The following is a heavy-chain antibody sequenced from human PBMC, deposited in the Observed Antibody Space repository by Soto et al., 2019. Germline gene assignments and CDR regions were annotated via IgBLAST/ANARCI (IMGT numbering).Heavy chain of an antibody. J-gene: IGHJ4*02. CDR1: GFTFTYYA. CDR2: ISANGQGI. Sequence: PGGSLRLSCTASGFTFTYYAFSWVRQAPGKGLEWVLAISANGQGIYYADSVRGRFTISRDNSKNTVFLHMDSLRAEDTAVYYCAKDRDYPRDQFHYWGQGTLVTVSS. V-gene: IGHV3-23*01. D-gene: IGHD2-2*01. CDR3: AKDRDYPRDQFHY.